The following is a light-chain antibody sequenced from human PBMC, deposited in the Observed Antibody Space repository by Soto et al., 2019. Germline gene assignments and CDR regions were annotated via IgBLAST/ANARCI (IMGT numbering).Light chain of an antibody. J-gene: IGKJ4*01. CDR1: QGISSY. CDR3: QQYYSYPSLT. CDR2: AAS. Sequence: AIRMTQSPSSLSASTGDRVTITCRASQGISSYLAWYQQKPGKAPKLLIYAASTLQSGVPSRFSGSGSGTDFTLTIGCLQSEYFATYYCQQYYSYPSLTFGGGTKVEIK. V-gene: IGKV1-8*01.